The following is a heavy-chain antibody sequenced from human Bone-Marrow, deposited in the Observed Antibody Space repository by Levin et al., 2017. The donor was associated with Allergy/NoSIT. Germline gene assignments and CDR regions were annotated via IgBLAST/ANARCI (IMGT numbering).Heavy chain of an antibody. J-gene: IGHJ6*02. CDR2: IWFDGSKP. D-gene: IGHD3-22*01. CDR3: AKDKAGDSSAYSYYGLDV. Sequence: PGGSLRLSCVASGFTFRNYGMHWVRQAPGKGLEWVAVIWFDGSKPYYGDSVKGRFTISRDNSKETLHLQMNSLRAEDTAVYYCAKDKAGDSSAYSYYGLDVWGQGTTVTVSS. CDR1: GFTFRNYG. V-gene: IGHV3-33*06.